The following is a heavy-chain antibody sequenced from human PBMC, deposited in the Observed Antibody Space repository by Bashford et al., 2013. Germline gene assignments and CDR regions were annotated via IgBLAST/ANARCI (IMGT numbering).Heavy chain of an antibody. V-gene: IGHV1-46*01. CDR3: ASGPSGMDV. CDR1: GYTFTSYY. J-gene: IGHJ6*02. Sequence: ASVKVSCEASGYTFTSYYMHWVRQAPGQGLEWMGIINPDGGTTTYAQKFQDRVTMTRDTSTSTVYMELSSLRSEDTGVYYCASGPSGMDVWGQGTTVTVSS. CDR2: INPDGGTT.